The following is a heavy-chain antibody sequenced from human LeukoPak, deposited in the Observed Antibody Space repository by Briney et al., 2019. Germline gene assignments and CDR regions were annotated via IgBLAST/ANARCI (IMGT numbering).Heavy chain of an antibody. D-gene: IGHD3-10*01. V-gene: IGHV3-33*08. CDR1: GFTFGGSA. CDR3: AGDGGSGTPRVYFDY. CDR2: IWYDGSNK. J-gene: IGHJ4*02. Sequence: GGSLKLSCVASGFTFGGSAIHWVRQTPGEGLEWVAFIWYDGSNKYYADSVKGRFTISRDNSKNTLYLQMNSLRAEDTAVYYCAGDGGSGTPRVYFDYWGQGTLVTVSS.